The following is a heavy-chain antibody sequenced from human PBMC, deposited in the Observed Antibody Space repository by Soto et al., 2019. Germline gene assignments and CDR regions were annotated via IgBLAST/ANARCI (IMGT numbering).Heavy chain of an antibody. Sequence: PSETLSLTCAVSGHSIISGYYWGWIRQSPGKGLEWIGSIYHSGSTYYNPSLKSRVTISLDTSKNQFSLKLSSVTAADTAVYFCARPRVDASGHYFDYWGRGTLVTVSS. CDR1: GHSIISGYY. D-gene: IGHD2-15*01. J-gene: IGHJ4*02. CDR2: IYHSGST. V-gene: IGHV4-38-2*01. CDR3: ARPRVDASGHYFDY.